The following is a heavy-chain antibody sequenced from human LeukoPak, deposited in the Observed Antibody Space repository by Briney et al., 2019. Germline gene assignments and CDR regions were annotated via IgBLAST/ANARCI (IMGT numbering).Heavy chain of an antibody. Sequence: GGSLRLSCAASGFTFSGSAMHWVRQASGKGLEWVGRIRSKANSYATAYAASVKGRFTISRDDSKNTAYLQMNSLKTEDTAVYYCTLLEGYYYYMDVWGKGTTVTISS. CDR3: TLLEGYYYYMDV. D-gene: IGHD3-3*01. CDR1: GFTFSGSA. CDR2: IRSKANSYAT. V-gene: IGHV3-73*01. J-gene: IGHJ6*03.